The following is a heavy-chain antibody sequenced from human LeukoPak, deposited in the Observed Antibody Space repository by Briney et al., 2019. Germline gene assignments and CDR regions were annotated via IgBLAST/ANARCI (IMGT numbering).Heavy chain of an antibody. CDR3: ARGSGSQFDY. Sequence: SETLSLTCTVSGGSISSYYWSWIRQPPGKGLEWIGYIYYSGSTNYNPSLKSRVTMSVDTSKNQSSLKLSSVTAADTAVYYCARGSGSQFDYWGQGTLVTVSS. J-gene: IGHJ4*02. CDR2: IYYSGST. CDR1: GGSISSYY. D-gene: IGHD1-26*01. V-gene: IGHV4-59*01.